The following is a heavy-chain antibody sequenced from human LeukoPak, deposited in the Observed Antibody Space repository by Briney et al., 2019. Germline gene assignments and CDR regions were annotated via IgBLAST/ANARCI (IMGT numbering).Heavy chain of an antibody. CDR2: INYSWCT. CDR3: ARHKGYGDLLPFDY. CDR1: GGSISSYY. D-gene: IGHD4-17*01. V-gene: IGHV4-59*08. Sequence: SEALSLTCTGSGGSISSYYWIWIRQPPGKGLEWVGYINYSWCTNYNPSLTSRVTISVDPSKNHFSLKLSSVPAADTVVYYCARHKGYGDLLPFDYWGQGTLVTVSS. J-gene: IGHJ4*02.